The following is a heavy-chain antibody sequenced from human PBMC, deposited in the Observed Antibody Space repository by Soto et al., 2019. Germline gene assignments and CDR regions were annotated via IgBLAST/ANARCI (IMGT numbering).Heavy chain of an antibody. CDR1: GFTFSSYT. Sequence: GGLMRLSWGASGFTFSSYTISWVRKAPGKGLEWVSAISGSGGITYYADSVKGRFTISRDNSKNTVYLQMNSLRAEDTAVYYCAKDVLVRRVPTFDYWGQGTLVTVSS. J-gene: IGHJ4*02. D-gene: IGHD3-10*01. CDR2: ISGSGGIT. V-gene: IGHV3-23*01. CDR3: AKDVLVRRVPTFDY.